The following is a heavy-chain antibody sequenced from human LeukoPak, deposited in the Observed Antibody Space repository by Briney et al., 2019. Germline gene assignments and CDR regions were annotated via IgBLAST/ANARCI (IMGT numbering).Heavy chain of an antibody. CDR1: GGSISNTNW. J-gene: IGHJ4*02. CDR3: ARGGLPDGYCSGGSCFSTPLFDY. Sequence: TSETLSLTCGVSGGSISNTNWWTWVRQPPGKGLEWIGEVNLQGSTNYNPSLKSRVAISVDKSENHISLKLTSVTAADTAVYYCARGGLPDGYCSGGSCFSTPLFDYWGQGTLVTVSS. D-gene: IGHD2-15*01. V-gene: IGHV4-4*02. CDR2: VNLQGST.